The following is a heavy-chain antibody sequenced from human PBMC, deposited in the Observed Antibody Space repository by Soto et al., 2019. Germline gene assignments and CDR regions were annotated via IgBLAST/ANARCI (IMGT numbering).Heavy chain of an antibody. CDR3: ARHRKSDFWSGYYLPGFDY. V-gene: IGHV4-39*01. Sequence: PSETLSLTCTVSGGSISSSSYYWGWIRQPPGKGLEWIGSIYYSGSTYYNPSLKSRVTISVDTSKNQFSLKLSSVTAADTAVYYCARHRKSDFWSGYYLPGFDYWGQGTLVTVSS. J-gene: IGHJ4*02. D-gene: IGHD3-3*01. CDR2: IYYSGST. CDR1: GGSISSSSYY.